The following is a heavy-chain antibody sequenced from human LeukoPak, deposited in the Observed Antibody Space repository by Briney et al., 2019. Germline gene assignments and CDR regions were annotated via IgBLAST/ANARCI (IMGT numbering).Heavy chain of an antibody. D-gene: IGHD3-10*01. J-gene: IGHJ6*02. CDR1: GFTFSSYG. Sequence: PGGSLRLSCAASGFTFSSYGMHWVRQAPGKGLEWVAVIWYDGSNKYYADSVKGRFTISRDNSKNTLYLQMNSLRAEDTAVYYCARADYGSGPNLEYYYYYYGMDVWGQGTTVTVSS. V-gene: IGHV3-33*01. CDR3: ARADYGSGPNLEYYYYYYGMDV. CDR2: IWYDGSNK.